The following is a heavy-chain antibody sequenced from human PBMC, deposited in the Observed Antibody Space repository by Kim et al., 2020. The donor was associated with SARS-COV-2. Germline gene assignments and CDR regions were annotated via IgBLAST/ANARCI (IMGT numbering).Heavy chain of an antibody. J-gene: IGHJ6*03. V-gene: IGHV4-39*01. CDR3: ARHGPDSYYYYMDV. Sequence: NRSVKGRVTMSGDTSKNQFSLKMSSVTAADTAVYYCARHGPDSYYYYMDVWGKGTTVTVSS.